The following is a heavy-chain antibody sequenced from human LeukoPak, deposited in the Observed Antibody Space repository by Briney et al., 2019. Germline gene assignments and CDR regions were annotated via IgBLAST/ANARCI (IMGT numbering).Heavy chain of an antibody. J-gene: IGHJ5*02. CDR3: ASLINVTP. CDR2: ISGSGGST. D-gene: IGHD2-21*02. V-gene: IGHV3-23*01. CDR1: GFTFNNYA. Sequence: PGGSLRLSCAASGFTFNNYAMSWVRQAPGKGLEWVSTISGSGGSTYYADSVKGRFTISRDNSKNTLYVQMNSLRAEDTAVYYCASLINVTPWGQGTLVTVSS.